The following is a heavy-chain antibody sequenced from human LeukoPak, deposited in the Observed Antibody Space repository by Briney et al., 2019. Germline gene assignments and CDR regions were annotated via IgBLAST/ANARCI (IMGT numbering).Heavy chain of an antibody. V-gene: IGHV4-4*07. D-gene: IGHD3-10*01. CDR1: GGSISSYY. CDR2: IYTSGST. Sequence: PSETLSLTCTVSGGSISSYYWSWIRQPAGKGLEWIERIYTSGSTNYNPSLKSRVTMSVDTSKNQFSLKLSSVTAADTAVYYCARDTYYYGSGSYYFDYWGQGTLVTVSS. J-gene: IGHJ4*02. CDR3: ARDTYYYGSGSYYFDY.